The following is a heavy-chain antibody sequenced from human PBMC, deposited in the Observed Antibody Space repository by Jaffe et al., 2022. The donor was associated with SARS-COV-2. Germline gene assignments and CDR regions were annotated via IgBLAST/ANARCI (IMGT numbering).Heavy chain of an antibody. CDR1: GGSISSGSYY. V-gene: IGHV4-61*02. Sequence: QVQLQESGPGLVKPSQTLSLTCTVSGGSISSGSYYWSWIRQPAGKGLEWIGRIYTSGSTNYNPSLKSRVTISVDTSKNQFSLKLSSVTAADTAVYYCARGLRGVDYYYYGMDVWGQGTTVTVSS. J-gene: IGHJ6*02. CDR3: ARGLRGVDYYYYGMDV. CDR2: IYTSGST. D-gene: IGHD2-15*01.